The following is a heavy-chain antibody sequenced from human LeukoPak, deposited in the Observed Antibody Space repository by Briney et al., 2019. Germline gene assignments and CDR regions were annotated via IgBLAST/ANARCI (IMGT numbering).Heavy chain of an antibody. D-gene: IGHD3-3*01. Sequence: GGSLRLSFAASGFTFSDYYMSWIRQAPGKGLEWVSYISSSGSTIYYADSVKGRFTISRDNAKNSLYLQMNSLRAEDTAVYYCARVDSDSYYFDYWGQGTLVTVSS. V-gene: IGHV3-11*04. CDR1: GFTFSDYY. CDR3: ARVDSDSYYFDY. J-gene: IGHJ4*02. CDR2: ISSSGSTI.